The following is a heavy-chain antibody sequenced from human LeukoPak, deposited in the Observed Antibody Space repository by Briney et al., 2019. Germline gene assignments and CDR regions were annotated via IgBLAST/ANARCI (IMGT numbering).Heavy chain of an antibody. D-gene: IGHD6-13*01. CDR2: IYYSGST. Sequence: KSSETLSLTCTVSGGSISSYYWSWIRQPPGKGLEWIGYIYYSGSTNYNPSLKSRVTISVDTSKNQFSLKLSSVTAADTAVYYCARLGGIAAAGRVDYWGQGTLVTVSS. J-gene: IGHJ4*02. V-gene: IGHV4-59*01. CDR1: GGSISSYY. CDR3: ARLGGIAAAGRVDY.